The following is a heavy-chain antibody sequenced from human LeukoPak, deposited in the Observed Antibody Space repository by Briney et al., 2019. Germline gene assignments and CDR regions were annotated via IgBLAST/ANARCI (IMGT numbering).Heavy chain of an antibody. CDR1: GGSFSGYY. D-gene: IGHD3-22*01. CDR3: AREPPYYYDSSGYSYFDY. CDR2: INHSGST. J-gene: IGHJ4*02. V-gene: IGHV4-34*01. Sequence: SETLSPTCAVYGGSFSGYYWSWIRQPPGKGLEWIGEINHSGSTNYNPSLKSRVTISVDTSKNQFSLKLSSVTAADTAVYYCAREPPYYYDSSGYSYFDYWGQGTLVTVSS.